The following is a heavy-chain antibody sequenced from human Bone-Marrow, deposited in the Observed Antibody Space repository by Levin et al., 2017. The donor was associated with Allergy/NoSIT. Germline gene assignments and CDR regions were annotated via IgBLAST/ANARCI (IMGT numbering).Heavy chain of an antibody. V-gene: IGHV1-2*02. CDR1: KYTFTDNY. Sequence: GASVKVSCKTAKYTFTDNYLHWVRQAPGQGLEWMGWINPDNGGTQQAQKFQGRVTMTRDTSTNTAFLELSSLVSNDTAVYYCAREASRDCWNSDFDFWGQGSLVTVSS. CDR3: AREASRDCWNSDFDF. J-gene: IGHJ4*02. CDR2: INPDNGGT. D-gene: IGHD1-7*01.